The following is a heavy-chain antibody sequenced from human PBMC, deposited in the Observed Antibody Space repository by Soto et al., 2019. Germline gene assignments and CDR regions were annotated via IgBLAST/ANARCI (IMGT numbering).Heavy chain of an antibody. CDR1: GFTFSSYG. J-gene: IGHJ6*02. D-gene: IGHD2-15*01. Sequence: QVQLVESGGGVVQPGRSLRLSCAASGFTFSSYGMHWVRQAPGKGLERVALTWYDGSKKYYADSVKGRFTISRDNSKNPLYLQMNSQRVEDTAVYYCARYCSGGSCYPYYYGMDVWGQGTTVTVSS. CDR2: TWYDGSKK. V-gene: IGHV3-33*01. CDR3: ARYCSGGSCYPYYYGMDV.